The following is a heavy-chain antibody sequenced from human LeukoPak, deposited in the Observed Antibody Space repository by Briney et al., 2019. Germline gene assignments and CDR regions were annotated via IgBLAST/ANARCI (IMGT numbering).Heavy chain of an antibody. CDR3: AAYYYDSSGFDY. Sequence: SVKVSCKASGGTFSSYAISWVRQAPGQGLEWMGRIIPIFGIANYAQKFQGRVTITADKSTSTAYMELSSLRPEDTAVYYCAAYYYDSSGFDYWGQGTLVTVSS. CDR2: IIPIFGIA. V-gene: IGHV1-69*04. CDR1: GGTFSSYA. J-gene: IGHJ4*02. D-gene: IGHD3-22*01.